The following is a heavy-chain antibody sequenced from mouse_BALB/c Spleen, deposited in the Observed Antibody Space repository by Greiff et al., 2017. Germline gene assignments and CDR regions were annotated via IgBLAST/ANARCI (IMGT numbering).Heavy chain of an antibody. V-gene: IGHV5-6-4*01. CDR3: TRGYRYDDAMDY. D-gene: IGHD2-14*01. Sequence: EVQRVESGGGLVKPGGSLKLSCAASGFTFSSYTMSWVRQTPEKRLEWVATISSGGSYTYYPDSVKGRFTISRDNAKNTLYLQMSSLKSEDTAMYYCTRGYRYDDAMDYWGQGTSVTVSS. CDR1: GFTFSSYT. J-gene: IGHJ4*01. CDR2: ISSGGSYT.